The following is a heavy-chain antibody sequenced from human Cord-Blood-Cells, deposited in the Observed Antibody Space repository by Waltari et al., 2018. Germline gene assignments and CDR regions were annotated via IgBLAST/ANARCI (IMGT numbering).Heavy chain of an antibody. J-gene: IGHJ3*02. CDR1: GGTFSSYA. V-gene: IGHV1-69*09. CDR3: AREKYNWNYRDAFDI. Sequence: QVQLVQSGAEVKKPGSSVKVSCKASGGTFSSYAISWVRQAPGQGLEWMGRIIPILGIANYAQKFQGRVTITADKSTSTAYMELSSLRSEDTAVYYCAREKYNWNYRDAFDIWGQGTMVTVSS. CDR2: IIPILGIA. D-gene: IGHD1-7*01.